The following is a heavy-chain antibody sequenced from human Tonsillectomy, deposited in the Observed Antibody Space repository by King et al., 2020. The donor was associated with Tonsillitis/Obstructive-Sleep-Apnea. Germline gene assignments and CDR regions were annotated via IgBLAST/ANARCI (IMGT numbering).Heavy chain of an antibody. CDR1: GFTFSTYA. CDR3: ARVQSSTCYVGLTHREEYYFDY. CDR2: ISSDGCST. D-gene: IGHD2-2*01. Sequence: VQLVESGGGLVQPGGSLRLSCAASGFTFSTYAMHWVRQAPGKGLEYVSAISSDGCSTYYVNSVRGRFTISRDNSKNTLYLQMGSLRAEDMAVYYCARVQSSTCYVGLTHREEYYFDYWGQGTLVTVSS. V-gene: IGHV3-64*01. J-gene: IGHJ4*02.